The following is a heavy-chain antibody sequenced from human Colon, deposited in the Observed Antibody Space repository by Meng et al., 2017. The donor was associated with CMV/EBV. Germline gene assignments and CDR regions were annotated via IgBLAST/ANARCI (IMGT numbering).Heavy chain of an antibody. V-gene: IGHV4-39*07. CDR1: GGSISSSSYY. Sequence: HPQLKNPGPGLVKPSETLSLTCTVSGGSISSSSYYWGWIRQPPGKGLEWIGSIYYSGSTYYNPSLKSRVTISVDTSKNQFSLKLSSVTAADTAVYYCARAAAAGEYYFDYWGQGTLVTVSS. J-gene: IGHJ4*02. CDR2: IYYSGST. D-gene: IGHD6-13*01. CDR3: ARAAAAGEYYFDY.